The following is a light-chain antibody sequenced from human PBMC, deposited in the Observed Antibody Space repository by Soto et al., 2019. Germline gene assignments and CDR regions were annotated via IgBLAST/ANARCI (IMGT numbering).Light chain of an antibody. CDR1: ASNIGTNA. CDR2: TNH. CDR3: AAWDDSLNAVV. Sequence: QSVLTQPPSVSAPPRQRVSISCSGSASNIGTNAVNWYHQLPGQAPKLLIYTNHQRPSGVPDRFSGSKSGTSASLAISGLRSEDEANFYCAAWDDSLNAVVFGGGTQLTVL. J-gene: IGLJ2*01. V-gene: IGLV1-36*01.